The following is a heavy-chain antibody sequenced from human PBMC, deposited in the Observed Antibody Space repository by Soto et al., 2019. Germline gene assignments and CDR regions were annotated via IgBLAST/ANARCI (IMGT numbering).Heavy chain of an antibody. CDR3: ARSLTTVVTMDV. CDR1: GGSISSSSYY. J-gene: IGHJ6*02. Sequence: QLQLQESGPGLVKPSETLSLTCTVSGGSISSSSYYWGWIRQPPGKGLEWIGSIYYSGSTYYNPSLKSRITISVDTAKNQFSLKRSSVTAADPAVYYCARSLTTVVTMDVWGQGTTVTVSS. D-gene: IGHD4-17*01. V-gene: IGHV4-39*01. CDR2: IYYSGST.